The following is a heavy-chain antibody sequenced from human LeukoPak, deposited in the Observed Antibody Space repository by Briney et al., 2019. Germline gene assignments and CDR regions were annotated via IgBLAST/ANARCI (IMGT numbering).Heavy chain of an antibody. CDR1: GFTFSSYG. D-gene: IGHD2-2*01. Sequence: PGGSLRLSCAASGFTFSSYGMHWVRQAPGKGLEWVAVISYDGSNKYYADSVKGRFTISRDNSKNTLYLQMNSLRAEDTAVYYCAKEPRSYCSSTSCPFDYWGQGTLVTVSS. J-gene: IGHJ4*02. CDR2: ISYDGSNK. CDR3: AKEPRSYCSSTSCPFDY. V-gene: IGHV3-30*18.